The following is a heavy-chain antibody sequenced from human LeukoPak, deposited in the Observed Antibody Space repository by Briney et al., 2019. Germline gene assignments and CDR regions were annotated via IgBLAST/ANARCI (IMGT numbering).Heavy chain of an antibody. CDR2: IYYSGST. CDR1: GGSISSYY. V-gene: IGHV4-59*08. D-gene: IGHD6-13*01. CDR3: ARHTSRVAAAGGDAFDI. J-gene: IGHJ3*02. Sequence: SETLSLTCTVSGGSISSYYWSWIRQPPGKGLEWIGYIYYSGSTNYNPSLKSRVTISVDTSKNQFSLKLSSVTAADTAVYYCARHTSRVAAAGGDAFDIWGQGTMVTVSS.